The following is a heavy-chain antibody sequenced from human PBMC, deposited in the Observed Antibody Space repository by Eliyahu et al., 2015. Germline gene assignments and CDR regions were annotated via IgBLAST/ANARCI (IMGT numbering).Heavy chain of an antibody. CDR1: GFSFSNFG. CDR2: ISSSSSTI. V-gene: IGHV3-48*01. Sequence: EVQLVESGGDLVQPGGSLRLXCAASGFSFSNFGMNWVRQAPGKGLECLSYISSSSSTIYYADSVKGRFTISRDNAKNSLYLQMNSLRAEDTAVYFCAREGWLRASVSASFDYWGQGTLVTVSS. CDR3: AREGWLRASVSASFDY. D-gene: IGHD5-12*01. J-gene: IGHJ4*02.